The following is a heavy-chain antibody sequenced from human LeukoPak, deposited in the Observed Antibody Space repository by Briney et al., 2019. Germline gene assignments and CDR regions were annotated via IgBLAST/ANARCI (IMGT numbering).Heavy chain of an antibody. D-gene: IGHD3-3*01. CDR3: AKAFGKWSLLFDY. CDR1: GFTFRNFA. CDR2: IRYDGSNK. J-gene: IGHJ4*02. Sequence: GGSLRLSCVASGFTFRNFAMNWVRQAPGKGLEWVAFIRYDGSNKYYADSVKGRFTISRDNSKNTLYLQMNSLRAEDTAVYYCAKAFGKWSLLFDYWGQGTLVTVSS. V-gene: IGHV3-30*02.